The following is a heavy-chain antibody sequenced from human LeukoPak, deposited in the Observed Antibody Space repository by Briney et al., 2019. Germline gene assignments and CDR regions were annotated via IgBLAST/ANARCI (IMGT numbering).Heavy chain of an antibody. CDR1: GFTVSSNY. D-gene: IGHD3-3*01. V-gene: IGHV3-66*01. J-gene: IGHJ4*02. Sequence: PGGSLRLSCAASGFTVSSNYMSWVRQAPGKRLEWVSAIYSGGSTYYADSVKGRFTISRDNSKNTLYLQMNSLRAEDTAVYYCARDRYDFWGGYSSDYWGQGTLVTVSS. CDR3: ARDRYDFWGGYSSDY. CDR2: IYSGGST.